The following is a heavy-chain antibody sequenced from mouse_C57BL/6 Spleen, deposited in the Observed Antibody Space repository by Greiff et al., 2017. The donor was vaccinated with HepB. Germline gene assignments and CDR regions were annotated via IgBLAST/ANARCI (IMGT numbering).Heavy chain of an antibody. CDR3: ARGTTVEYYFDY. Sequence: EVQVVESGPGLVKPSQSLSLTCSVTGYSITSGYYWNWIRQFPGNKLEWMGYISYDGSNNYNPSLKNRISITRDTSKNQFFLKLNSVTTEDTATYYCARGTTVEYYFDYWGQGTTLTVSS. J-gene: IGHJ2*01. V-gene: IGHV3-6*01. CDR1: GYSITSGYY. D-gene: IGHD1-1*01. CDR2: ISYDGSN.